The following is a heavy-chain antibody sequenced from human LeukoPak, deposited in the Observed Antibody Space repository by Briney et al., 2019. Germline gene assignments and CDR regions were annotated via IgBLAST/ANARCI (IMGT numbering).Heavy chain of an antibody. Sequence: SETLSLTCTVSGGSISSSSYYWGWIRQPPGRGLEWLGSIYYSGSTYYNPSLKSRVTISVDTSKNQFSLKLSSVTAADTAVYYCARQMTTVTTVYFDYWGQGALVTVSS. CDR2: IYYSGST. CDR1: GGSISSSSYY. D-gene: IGHD4-17*01. CDR3: ARQMTTVTTVYFDY. J-gene: IGHJ4*02. V-gene: IGHV4-39*01.